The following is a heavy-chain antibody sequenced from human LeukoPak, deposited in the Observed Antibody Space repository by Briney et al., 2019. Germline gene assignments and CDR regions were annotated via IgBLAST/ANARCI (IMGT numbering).Heavy chain of an antibody. D-gene: IGHD3-10*01. V-gene: IGHV4-31*03. CDR3: ASHRSTMVRGFRDYYGMDV. Sequence: SQTLSLTCTVSGGSISSGGYYWSWIRQHPGKGLEWIGYIYYSGSTYYNPSLKSRVTISVDTSKNQFSLKLSSVTAADTAVYYCASHRSTMVRGFRDYYGMDVWGQGTTVTVSS. J-gene: IGHJ6*02. CDR1: GGSISSGGYY. CDR2: IYYSGST.